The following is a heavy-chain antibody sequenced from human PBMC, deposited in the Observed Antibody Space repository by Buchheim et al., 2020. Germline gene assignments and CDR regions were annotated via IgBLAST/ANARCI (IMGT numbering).Heavy chain of an antibody. Sequence: EVQLVQSGAEVKKPGESLKISCKGSGYSFTNYWIGWVRQMPGKGLEWMGIIYPGDSDTRYSPSFQGQVTISADKSISTAYLQWSSLKTSDTAMYYCARIRVEMATIFGGYYYGMDVWGQGTT. D-gene: IGHD5-24*01. J-gene: IGHJ6*02. V-gene: IGHV5-51*01. CDR3: ARIRVEMATIFGGYYYGMDV. CDR1: GYSFTNYW. CDR2: IYPGDSDT.